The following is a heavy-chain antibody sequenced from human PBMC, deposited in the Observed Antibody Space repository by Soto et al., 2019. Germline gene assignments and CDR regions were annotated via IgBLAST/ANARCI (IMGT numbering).Heavy chain of an antibody. V-gene: IGHV4-34*01. CDR1: GGSFSGYY. CDR3: ARAHYYDSSGPNWFDP. CDR2: INHSGST. Sequence: PXXTLSLPFAVYGGSFSGYYWSWILQPPGKGLEWIGEINHSGSTNYNPSLKSRVTISVDTSKNQFSLKLSSVTAAHTAVYYCARAHYYDSSGPNWFDPWGQGTLVTVSS. D-gene: IGHD3-22*01. J-gene: IGHJ5*02.